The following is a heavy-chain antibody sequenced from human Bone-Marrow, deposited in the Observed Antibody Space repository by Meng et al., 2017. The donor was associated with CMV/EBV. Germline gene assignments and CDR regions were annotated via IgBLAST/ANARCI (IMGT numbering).Heavy chain of an antibody. Sequence: SVKVSCKASGGTFSSYAISWVRQAPGQGLEWMGGIIPIFGTANYAQKFQGRVTITTDESTSTAYMELSSLRSEDTAVYYCARDFYGSGSYWPHFDYWGQGTLVTVSS. J-gene: IGHJ4*02. CDR3: ARDFYGSGSYWPHFDY. CDR2: IIPIFGTA. D-gene: IGHD3-10*01. V-gene: IGHV1-69*05. CDR1: GGTFSSYA.